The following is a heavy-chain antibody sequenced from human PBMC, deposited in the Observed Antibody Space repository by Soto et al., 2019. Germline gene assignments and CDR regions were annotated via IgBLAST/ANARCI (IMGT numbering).Heavy chain of an antibody. CDR2: IYYGGST. D-gene: IGHD2-2*01. J-gene: IGHJ5*02. V-gene: IGHV4-61*01. Sequence: SETLSLIGTVSGSSVSSGSYYCSWIRKPPGKGMEWIGYIYYGGSTNYNPSLKSRVTISVDTSKNQFSLKLSSVTAADTAVYYCAREGCSSTSCHSPAGWFDPWGQGTLVTVSS. CDR3: AREGCSSTSCHSPAGWFDP. CDR1: GSSVSSGSYY.